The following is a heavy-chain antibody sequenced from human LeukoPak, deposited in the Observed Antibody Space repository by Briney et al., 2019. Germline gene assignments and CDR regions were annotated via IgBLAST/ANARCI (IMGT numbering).Heavy chain of an antibody. CDR2: INPNSGGT. V-gene: IGHV1-2*02. D-gene: IGHD3-10*01. CDR3: ARGRRSIVTFWWFGELDAFDI. J-gene: IGHJ3*02. Sequence: ASVKVSCKASGYTFTGYYMHWVRRAPGQGLEWMGWINPNSGGTNSAQKFQGRVTMTRNTSISTAYMELSSLRSEDTAVYYCARGRRSIVTFWWFGELDAFDIWGQGTMVTVSS. CDR1: GYTFTGYY.